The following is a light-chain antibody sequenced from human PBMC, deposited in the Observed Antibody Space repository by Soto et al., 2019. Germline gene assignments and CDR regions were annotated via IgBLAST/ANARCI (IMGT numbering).Light chain of an antibody. Sequence: DIVLTQSPATLSLSPGDRATLSCRASQSVGTSLAWYKQQPGQAPRLLIHDAAYRASGIPERFSGIGSGTAFSLSISSPEPDDFAVYYCQHRSSWPRSFGRGTKVEV. CDR2: DAA. V-gene: IGKV3-11*01. J-gene: IGKJ1*01. CDR1: QSVGTS. CDR3: QHRSSWPRS.